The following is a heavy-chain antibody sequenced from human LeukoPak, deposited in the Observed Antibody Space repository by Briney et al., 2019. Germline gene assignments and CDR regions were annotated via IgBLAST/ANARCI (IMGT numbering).Heavy chain of an antibody. D-gene: IGHD1-26*01. CDR3: TREPSGSSHPWDY. CDR2: IKSKTDGGTT. CDR1: GFTFSNAW. Sequence: GGSLRLSCAASGFTFSNAWMSWVRQAPGKGLEWVGRIKSKTDGGTTDYAAPVKGRFTISRDDSKNTLYLQMNSLKTEDTAVYYCTREPSGSSHPWDYWGQGTLVTVSS. J-gene: IGHJ4*02. V-gene: IGHV3-15*01.